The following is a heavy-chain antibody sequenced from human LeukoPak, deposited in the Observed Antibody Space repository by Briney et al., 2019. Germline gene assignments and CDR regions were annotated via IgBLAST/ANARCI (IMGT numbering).Heavy chain of an antibody. CDR2: IYHSGST. Sequence: PSETLSLTCAVSGGSISSGGYSWSWIRQPPGKGLEWIGYIYHSGSTNYNPSLKSRVTISLDTSKYQFSLKLSSVTAADTAVYYCARGGHGWIRAPDYWGQGRLVTVSS. D-gene: IGHD5-18*01. V-gene: IGHV4-30-2*01. CDR3: ARGGHGWIRAPDY. J-gene: IGHJ4*02. CDR1: GGSISSGGYS.